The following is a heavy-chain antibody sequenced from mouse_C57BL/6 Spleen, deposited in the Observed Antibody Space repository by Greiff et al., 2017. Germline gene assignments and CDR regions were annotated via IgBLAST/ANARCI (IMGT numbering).Heavy chain of an antibody. V-gene: IGHV5-9*01. J-gene: IGHJ2*01. D-gene: IGHD1-1*01. Sequence: EVKLMESGGGLVKPGGSLKLSCAASGFTFSSYTMSWVRQTPEKRLEWVATISGCGGNTYYPDSVKGRFTISRDNAKNTLYLQMSSLRSEDTALYYCARLLLRYFDYWGQGTTLTVSS. CDR1: GFTFSSYT. CDR3: ARLLLRYFDY. CDR2: ISGCGGNT.